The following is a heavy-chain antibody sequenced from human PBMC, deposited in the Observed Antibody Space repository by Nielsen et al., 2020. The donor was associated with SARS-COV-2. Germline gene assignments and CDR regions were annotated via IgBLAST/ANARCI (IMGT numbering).Heavy chain of an antibody. CDR2: INPSGGST. J-gene: IGHJ4*02. V-gene: IGHV1-46*01. CDR1: GYTFTSYY. CDR3: ARDGWGQQLDSFIDY. Sequence: ASVKVSCKASGYTFTSYYMHWVRQAPGQGLEWMGIINPSGGSTNYAQKLQGRVTMTTDTSTSTAYMELRSLRSDDTAVYYCARDGWGQQLDSFIDYWGQGTLVTVSS. D-gene: IGHD6-13*01.